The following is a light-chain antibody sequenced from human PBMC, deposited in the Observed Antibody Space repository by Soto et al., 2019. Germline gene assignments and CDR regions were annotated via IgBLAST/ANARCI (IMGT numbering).Light chain of an antibody. CDR2: GAS. CDR1: QSINTR. V-gene: IGKV3-15*01. J-gene: IGKJ5*01. CDR3: QQYNSWTAIS. Sequence: EIVLTQSPATLSVSPGERATLSCRASQSINTRLGWYQQRPGQAPRLLIYGASTRATGIPARFSGSGSGTEFTLTITTLQSEDFAVDYCQQYNSWTAISFGQGTRLEIK.